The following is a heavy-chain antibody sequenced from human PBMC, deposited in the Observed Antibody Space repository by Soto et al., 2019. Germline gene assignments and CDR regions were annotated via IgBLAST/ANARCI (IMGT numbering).Heavy chain of an antibody. V-gene: IGHV1-45*02. Sequence: SVKVSCKASGYTFTFRYLHWVRQAPGQALEWMGWITPFKSDTNYAQKFQDRVTITRDRSVSTAYMELSNLRSDDTAMYYCARSPFAGSDAFDIWGQRTMVTVSS. D-gene: IGHD1-1*01. J-gene: IGHJ3*02. CDR2: ITPFKSDT. CDR3: ARSPFAGSDAFDI. CDR1: GYTFTFRY.